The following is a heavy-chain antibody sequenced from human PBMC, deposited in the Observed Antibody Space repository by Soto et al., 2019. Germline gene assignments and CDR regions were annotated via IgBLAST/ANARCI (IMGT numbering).Heavy chain of an antibody. CDR1: GGSISSGDYY. D-gene: IGHD6-13*01. Sequence: PSETLSLTCTVSGGSISSGDYYLSWIRQPPGKGLEWIGYIYYSGSTYYNPSLKSRVTISVDTSKNQFSLKLSSVTAADTAVYYCARDLGVAAAGRPPNWFDPWGQGTLVTVSS. CDR3: ARDLGVAAAGRPPNWFDP. J-gene: IGHJ5*02. V-gene: IGHV4-30-4*01. CDR2: IYYSGST.